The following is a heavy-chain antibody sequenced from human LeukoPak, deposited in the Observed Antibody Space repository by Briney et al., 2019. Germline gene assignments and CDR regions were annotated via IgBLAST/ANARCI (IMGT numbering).Heavy chain of an antibody. V-gene: IGHV4-59*01. D-gene: IGHD6-19*01. CDR2: IYYAGST. CDR1: GGSISGYY. J-gene: IGHJ4*02. CDR3: AREKPSSGWYES. Sequence: PSETLSLTCTVSGGSISGYYWNWIRQPPGKGLEWIGYIYYAGSTNHNPSLKSRVTISIDTSKNQFSLKLSSVTTADTALYYCAREKPSSGWYESWGQGTLVTVSS.